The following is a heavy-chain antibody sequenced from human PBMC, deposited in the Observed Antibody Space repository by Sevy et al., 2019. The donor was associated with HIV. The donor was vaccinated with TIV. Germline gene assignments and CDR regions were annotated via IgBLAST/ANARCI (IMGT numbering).Heavy chain of an antibody. J-gene: IGHJ4*02. V-gene: IGHV1-24*01. CDR2: FDENGEA. CDR3: ATDIIVGRAY. D-gene: IGHD3-10*01. CDR1: GYTLREFP. Sequence: ASVKVSCKISGYTLREFPIYWVRQAPEKGLEWMGGFDENGEALYAQKFQGRVTLTEDTSIDTAYMELSSLRSEDSAMYYCATDIIVGRAYWGQGTRVTVSS.